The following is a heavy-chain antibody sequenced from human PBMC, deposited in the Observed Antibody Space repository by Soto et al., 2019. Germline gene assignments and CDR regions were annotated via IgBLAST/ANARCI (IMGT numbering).Heavy chain of an antibody. CDR2: INHSGST. J-gene: IGHJ4*02. D-gene: IGHD6-19*01. Sequence: ETLSLTCAVYGGSFSGYYWSWIRQPPGKGLEWIGEINHSGSTNYNPSLKSRVTISVDTSKNQFSLKLSSVTAADTAVYYCASSLKMAVAGNTPGYWGQGTLVTVS. CDR3: ASSLKMAVAGNTPGY. CDR1: GGSFSGYY. V-gene: IGHV4-34*01.